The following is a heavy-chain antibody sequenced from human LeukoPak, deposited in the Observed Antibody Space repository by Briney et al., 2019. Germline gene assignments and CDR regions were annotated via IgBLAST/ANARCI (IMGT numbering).Heavy chain of an antibody. J-gene: IGHJ5*02. CDR3: AGIAAAGTGDWFDP. V-gene: IGHV4-61*05. Sequence: PSETLSLTCTVSGGSITSNTGAGSGWSWIRQTPGKGLEWIGYIYYSGNTKYNPSLESRVTISVDRSKNQFSLKLSSVTAADTAVYYCAGIAAAGTGDWFDPWGQGTLVTVSS. CDR1: GGSITSNTGAGSG. CDR2: IYYSGNT. D-gene: IGHD6-13*01.